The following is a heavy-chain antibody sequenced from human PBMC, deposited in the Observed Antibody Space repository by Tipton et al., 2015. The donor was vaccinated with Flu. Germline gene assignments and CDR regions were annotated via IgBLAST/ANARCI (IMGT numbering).Heavy chain of an antibody. CDR2: IYHSGSR. J-gene: IGHJ4*02. CDR1: GGSVSSSHW. D-gene: IGHD5-18*01. Sequence: TLSLTCNVSGGSVSSSHWYSWVRQPPGKGLEWLGEIYHSGSRNYSPSLNSQVPMSIDKTKNQVSLGLVPVTAADTAVYFCASSETDYNSYGYFWGPGILVTVSA. CDR3: ASSETDYNSYGYF. V-gene: IGHV4-4*01.